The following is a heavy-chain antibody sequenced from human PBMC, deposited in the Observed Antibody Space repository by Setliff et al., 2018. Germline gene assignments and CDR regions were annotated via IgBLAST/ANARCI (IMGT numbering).Heavy chain of an antibody. V-gene: IGHV4-39*01. CDR2: IYDSGSS. CDR3: GRGFSRIEGWGNWFDP. CDR1: GGSVRNSGFF. D-gene: IGHD2-15*01. Sequence: SETLSLTCTVSGGSVRNSGFFWGWLRQAPGKGLEWIGNIYDSGSSNYNASLKSRLIITRDTSKNQISLKCISVTASDTAVYYGGRGFSRIEGWGNWFDPWGQGILVTVSS. J-gene: IGHJ5*02.